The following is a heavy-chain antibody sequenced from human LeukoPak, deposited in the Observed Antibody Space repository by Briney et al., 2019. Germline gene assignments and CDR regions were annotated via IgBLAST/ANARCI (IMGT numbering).Heavy chain of an antibody. V-gene: IGHV3-53*01. D-gene: IGHD3-22*01. CDR3: TRMNSGYYYGPSTRSLIYYGMDV. CDR1: GFTVSKNY. Sequence: GGSLKLSCAASGFTVSKNYMSWVRQAPGKGLEWVSVIYSGGSTYYADSVKGRFTISRDNPKNTLYLQMNSLRAEDTAVYYCTRMNSGYYYGPSTRSLIYYGMDVWGQGTTVTVSS. CDR2: IYSGGST. J-gene: IGHJ6*02.